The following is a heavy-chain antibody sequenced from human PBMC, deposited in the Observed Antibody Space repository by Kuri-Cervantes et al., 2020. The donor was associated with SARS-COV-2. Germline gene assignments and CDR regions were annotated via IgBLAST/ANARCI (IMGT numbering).Heavy chain of an antibody. CDR3: ASRGNIVVVPAAMGENWFDP. J-gene: IGHJ5*02. V-gene: IGHV4-59*01. D-gene: IGHD2-2*01. CDR1: GGSISSYY. Sequence: SETLSLTCTVSGGSISSYYWSWIRQPPGKGLEWIGYIYYSGSTNYNPSLKSRVTISVDTSKNQFSLKLSSVTAADTAVYYCASRGNIVVVPAAMGENWFDPWGQGTLVTVSS. CDR2: IYYSGST.